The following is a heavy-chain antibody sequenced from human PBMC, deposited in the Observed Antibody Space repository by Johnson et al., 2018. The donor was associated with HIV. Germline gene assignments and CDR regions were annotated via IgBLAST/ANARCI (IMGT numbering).Heavy chain of an antibody. J-gene: IGHJ3*02. V-gene: IGHV3-30*04. D-gene: IGHD6-19*01. CDR2: ISYDGSNK. Sequence: QMQLVESGGGVVQPGRSLRLSCAASGFTFSSYAMHWVRQAPGKGLDWVAVISYDGSNKYYADSVKGRFTISRDNYKNTLYLQMNSLRAEDTAVYYCGRDGNDHPGYSSGWYNTIGAFDIWGQGTMVTVSS. CDR1: GFTFSSYA. CDR3: GRDGNDHPGYSSGWYNTIGAFDI.